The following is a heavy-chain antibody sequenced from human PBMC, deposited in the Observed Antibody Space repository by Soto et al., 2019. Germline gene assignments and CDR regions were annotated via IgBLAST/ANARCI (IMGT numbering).Heavy chain of an antibody. CDR1: GFSLSSSGVG. CDR3: AHQTYYYGSGTIDV. Sequence: QITLKESGPTLLKPTQTLTLTCTFSGFSLSSSGVGVGWIRQPPGKALQWLALIYWDDDKRYSPSLKNRLTITKDTSKNLVVLTMTNMDPVDTATYYCAHQTYYYGSGTIDVWGQGTTVTVSS. J-gene: IGHJ6*02. V-gene: IGHV2-5*02. D-gene: IGHD3-10*01. CDR2: IYWDDDK.